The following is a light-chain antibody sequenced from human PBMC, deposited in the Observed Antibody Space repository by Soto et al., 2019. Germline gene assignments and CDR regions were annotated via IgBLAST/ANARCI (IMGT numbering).Light chain of an antibody. CDR2: DVS. CDR3: SSYTSSSTLFV. CDR1: SSEVGGYNY. V-gene: IGLV2-14*01. Sequence: ALTQPASVSGSPGQSITISCTGTSSEVGGYNYVSWYQQHPGKAPKLMIYDVSNRPSGVSNRFSGSKSGNTASLTISGLQAEDEADYYCSSYTSSSTLFVFGTGTKVTVL. J-gene: IGLJ1*01.